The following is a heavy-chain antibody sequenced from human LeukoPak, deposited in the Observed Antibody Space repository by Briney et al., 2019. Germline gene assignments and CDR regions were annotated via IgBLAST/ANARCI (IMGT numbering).Heavy chain of an antibody. CDR2: IKYDGSDT. CDR3: TRDEGATVKTYRFDF. D-gene: IGHD4-11*01. J-gene: IGHJ4*02. Sequence: GGSLRLSCTASGFTFSAFYMSWVRQSPGKGLEWLAHIKYDGSDTYYVDPVKGRFTISRDNAKNSLYLQMSSLRVEDTAVYYCTRDEGATVKTYRFDFWGQGTQVSVSS. V-gene: IGHV3-7*01. CDR1: GFTFSAFY.